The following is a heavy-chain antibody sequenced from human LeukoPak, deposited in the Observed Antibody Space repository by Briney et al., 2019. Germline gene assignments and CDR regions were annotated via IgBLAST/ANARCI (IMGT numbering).Heavy chain of an antibody. Sequence: SQTLSLTCTVSGGSISSGSYYWSWIRQPAGKGLEWIGRIYTSGSTNYNPSLKSRVTISVDTSKNQFSLKLSSVTAADTAVYYCARALNPSDWFDPWGQGTLVTVSS. CDR2: IYTSGST. V-gene: IGHV4-61*02. J-gene: IGHJ5*02. CDR3: ARALNPSDWFDP. D-gene: IGHD3-10*01. CDR1: GGSISSGSYY.